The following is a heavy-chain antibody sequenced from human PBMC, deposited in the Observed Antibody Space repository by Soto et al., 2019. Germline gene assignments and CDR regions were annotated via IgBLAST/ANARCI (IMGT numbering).Heavy chain of an antibody. CDR3: ARSSFLIPVADH. J-gene: IGHJ4*02. Sequence: QVQLVQSGAEVKKPGASVKVSCKASGYSFTSYDINWVRQATGQGLAWMGWMNPNSGNTDYGQNFQGRVTMTTDTSTKTAYMEMSSRRSEDTAVYFCARSSFLIPVADHWGQGTLVTVSS. CDR2: MNPNSGNT. D-gene: IGHD6-19*01. CDR1: GYSFTSYD. V-gene: IGHV1-8*01.